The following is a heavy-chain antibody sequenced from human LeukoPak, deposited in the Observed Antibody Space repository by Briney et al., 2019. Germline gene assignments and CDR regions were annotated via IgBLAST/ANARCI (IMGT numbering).Heavy chain of an antibody. V-gene: IGHV3-30-3*01. CDR2: ISFDGVNI. J-gene: IGHJ5*01. D-gene: IGHD2-2*01. CDR1: GFTFRNHA. CDR3: ARGGINYADS. Sequence: TGGSLRLSCAASGFTFRNHAMHWVRQGPGKGPEWLAVISFDGVNIYYADSVKGRFTISRDNSKDTLFLQMNSLRGEDTAVYYCARGGINYADSWGRGTLVTVSS.